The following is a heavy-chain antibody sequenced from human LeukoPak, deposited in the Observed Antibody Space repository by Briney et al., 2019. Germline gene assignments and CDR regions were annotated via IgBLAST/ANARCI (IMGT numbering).Heavy chain of an antibody. V-gene: IGHV1-18*01. CDR3: ARDRIWEGGDWFVP. CDR2: ISAYNGNT. D-gene: IGHD1-26*01. Sequence: ASVKVSCKASGYTFTSYGISWVRQAPGQGLEWMGWISAYNGNTNYAQKLQGRVTMTTDTSTSTAYMELRTLSSDDPAVYYCARDRIWEGGDWFVPWGQGTLVTVSS. J-gene: IGHJ5*02. CDR1: GYTFTSYG.